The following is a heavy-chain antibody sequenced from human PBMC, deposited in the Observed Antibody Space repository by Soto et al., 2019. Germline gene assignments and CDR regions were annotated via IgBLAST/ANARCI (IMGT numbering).Heavy chain of an antibody. CDR2: ISSSSYI. CDR1: GFTFSSYS. J-gene: IGHJ6*02. Sequence: GGSLRLSCAASGFTFSSYSMNWVRQAPGKGLEWVSSISSSSYIYYADSVKGRFTISRDNAKNSLYLQMNSLRAEDTAVYYCARDGGSSSHNYYYYYGMDVWGQGTTVTVSS. CDR3: ARDGGSSSHNYYYYYGMDV. D-gene: IGHD6-13*01. V-gene: IGHV3-21*01.